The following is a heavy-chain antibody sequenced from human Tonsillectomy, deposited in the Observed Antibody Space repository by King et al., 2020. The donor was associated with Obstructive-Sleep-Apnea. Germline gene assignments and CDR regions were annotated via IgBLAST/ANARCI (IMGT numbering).Heavy chain of an antibody. CDR2: IRYDGTNR. CDR1: GFIFSNYG. D-gene: IGHD6-25*01. Sequence: VQLVESGGGVVQPGGSLRLSCTASGFIFSNYGMHWVRQAPGKGLEWVAFIRYDGTNRYYADSVKGRFTISRDNSKNTLYLQMSSLRAEDTAIYYCGKSGGDGYSSACPDNWGQGNLVSVSS. CDR3: GKSGGDGYSSACPDN. V-gene: IGHV3-30*02. J-gene: IGHJ4*02.